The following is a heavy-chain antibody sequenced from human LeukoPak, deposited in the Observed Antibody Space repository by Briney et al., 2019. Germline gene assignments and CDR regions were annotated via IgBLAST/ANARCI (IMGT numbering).Heavy chain of an antibody. J-gene: IGHJ4*02. CDR3: EKSRDPYYYGSGSSVFDY. CDR2: ISGGGESP. D-gene: IGHD3-10*01. CDR1: GFTFRNYG. V-gene: IGHV3-23*01. Sequence: PGGSLRLSCTASGFTFRNYGVSWVRQAAGKGPEWVSGISGGGESPSYADSVKGRFTISRDNSKNRLYLQMHSLRAEDTAVYYCEKSRDPYYYGSGSSVFDYWGQGTLVTVSS.